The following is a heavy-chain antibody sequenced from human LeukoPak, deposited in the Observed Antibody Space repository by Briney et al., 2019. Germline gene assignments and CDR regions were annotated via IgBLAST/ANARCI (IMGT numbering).Heavy chain of an antibody. CDR3: ARGDRGWYFLDYYGMDV. D-gene: IGHD6-19*01. Sequence: PTETLSLTCAVYGGSFSGYYWSWIRQPPGKGLEWIGEINHSGSTNYNPSLKSRVTISVDTSRNQFSLKLSSVTAADTAVYYCARGDRGWYFLDYYGMDVWGQGTTVTVSS. V-gene: IGHV4-34*01. J-gene: IGHJ6*02. CDR1: GGSFSGYY. CDR2: INHSGST.